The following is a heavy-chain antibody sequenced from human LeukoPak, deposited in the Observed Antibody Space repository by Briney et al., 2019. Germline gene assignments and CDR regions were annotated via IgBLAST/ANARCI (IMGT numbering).Heavy chain of an antibody. CDR3: ARAPAGVFGSGSYYGFDP. D-gene: IGHD3-10*01. Sequence: ASVKVSCKASGGTFSSYAISWVRQAPGQGLEWMGGIIPIFGTANYAQKFQGRVTITADESTSTAYMELSSLRSEDTAVYYCARAPAGVFGSGSYYGFDPWGQGTLVTVSS. J-gene: IGHJ5*02. CDR1: GGTFSSYA. V-gene: IGHV1-69*13. CDR2: IIPIFGTA.